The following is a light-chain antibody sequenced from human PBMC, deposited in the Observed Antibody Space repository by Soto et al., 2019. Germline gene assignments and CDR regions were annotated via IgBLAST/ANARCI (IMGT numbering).Light chain of an antibody. CDR2: VAS. Sequence: DIQMTQSPSSLSASVGDRVTITCRASQNIINYLNCYQQKPGKAPQLLIYVASRLESGVPSRFSGSGSGTDFTLTISSLQPEDFATYYCQQSYNAPITFGQGTRLEIK. CDR1: QNIINY. V-gene: IGKV1-39*01. J-gene: IGKJ5*01. CDR3: QQSYNAPIT.